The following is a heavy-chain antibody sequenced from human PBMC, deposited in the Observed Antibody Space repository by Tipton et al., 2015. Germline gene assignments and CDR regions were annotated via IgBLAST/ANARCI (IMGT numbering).Heavy chain of an antibody. CDR3: ARADAALDY. CDR1: GGSISSGGYY. V-gene: IGHV4-31*03. D-gene: IGHD6-25*01. CDR2: IYDSGST. J-gene: IGHJ4*02. Sequence: TLSLTCSVSGGSISSGGYYWSWIRQHPGKGLEWIGSIYDSGSTYYNPSLKSRVSISLDASENQFSLKLSSVTAADTAVYYCARADAALDYWGQGTLVTVSS.